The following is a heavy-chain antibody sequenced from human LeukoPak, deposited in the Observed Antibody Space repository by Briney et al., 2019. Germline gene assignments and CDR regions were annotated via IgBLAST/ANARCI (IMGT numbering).Heavy chain of an antibody. CDR1: GFTFSTYA. CDR2: ISGSGGST. V-gene: IGHV3-23*01. Sequence: GGSLRLSCAASGFTFSTYAMSWVRQAPGKGLEWVSGISGSGGSTYYADSVKGRFTISRDNSKNTLYLQMNNLRAEDTALYYCATPRPYGTQAFDIWGQGTMVTVSS. J-gene: IGHJ3*02. D-gene: IGHD4-17*01. CDR3: ATPRPYGTQAFDI.